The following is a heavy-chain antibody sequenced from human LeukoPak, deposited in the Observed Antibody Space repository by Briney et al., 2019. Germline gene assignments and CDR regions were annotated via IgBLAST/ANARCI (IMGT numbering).Heavy chain of an antibody. CDR2: TIPIFGTA. Sequence: SVKVSCKASGGTFSSYAISWVRQAPGQGLEWMGATIPIFGTANYAQKFQGRVTITTDESTSTAYMELSSLRSEDTAVYYCAREYYYDSSGYYSWFDPWGQGTLVTVSS. D-gene: IGHD3-22*01. J-gene: IGHJ5*02. CDR1: GGTFSSYA. V-gene: IGHV1-69*05. CDR3: AREYYYDSSGYYSWFDP.